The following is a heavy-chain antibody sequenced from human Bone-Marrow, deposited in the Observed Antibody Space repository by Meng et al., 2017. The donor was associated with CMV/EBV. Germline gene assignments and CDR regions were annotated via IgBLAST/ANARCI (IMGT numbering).Heavy chain of an antibody. CDR3: ARENGGADAFDI. Sequence: ASVKVSCKASGYTLSHYWMHWVRRAPGQGLEWVGIINPSGGSTMYAQKFQGRVVLTRDTSTGTVYMDLSSLRSEDTAVYYCARENGGADAFDIWGQGTMVTVSS. CDR2: INPSGGST. CDR1: GYTLSHYW. J-gene: IGHJ3*02. V-gene: IGHV1-46*01.